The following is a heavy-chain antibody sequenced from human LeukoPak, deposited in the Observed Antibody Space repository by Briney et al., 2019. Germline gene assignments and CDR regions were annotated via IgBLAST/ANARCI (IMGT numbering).Heavy chain of an antibody. CDR3: AIGPYDY. Sequence: PGGSLRLSCAASGLTLSTYWMHGVRQAPGKGLVWVSRINGYGPTTDYADFVKGRFTISRDNDKNTLYLQMNSLRAEDTGVYYCAIGPYDYWGQGTLVTVAS. J-gene: IGHJ4*02. CDR2: INGYGPTT. V-gene: IGHV3-74*01. CDR1: GLTLSTYW.